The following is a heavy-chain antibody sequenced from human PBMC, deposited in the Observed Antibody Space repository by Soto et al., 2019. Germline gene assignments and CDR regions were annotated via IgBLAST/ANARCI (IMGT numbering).Heavy chain of an antibody. Sequence: QVQLQESGPGLMKPSGTLSLTCAVSGGSISSSNWWSWVRQPPGKGLEWIGEIYHSGSTNYNPSLKSRVTISVDKSKNQFSLKLSSVTAADTAVYYCARDRDILTGYYYYYYGMDVWGQGTTVTVSS. CDR3: ARDRDILTGYYYYYYGMDV. CDR2: IYHSGST. J-gene: IGHJ6*02. CDR1: GGSISSSNW. V-gene: IGHV4-4*02. D-gene: IGHD3-9*01.